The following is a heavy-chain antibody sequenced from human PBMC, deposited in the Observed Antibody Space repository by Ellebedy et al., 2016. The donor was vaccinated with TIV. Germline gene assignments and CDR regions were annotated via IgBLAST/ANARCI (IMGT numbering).Heavy chain of an antibody. CDR1: GFRFSSHG. J-gene: IGHJ4*02. D-gene: IGHD6-19*01. CDR2: IWSDGSNT. Sequence: GGSLRLXCEASGFRFSSHGMHWVRQAPGKGLEWVASIWSDGSNTYYPDSVKGRFTISRDNSKSTLYLQMNSLRAEDTAVYYCAREVSSGWYYFDNWGQGTLVTVSS. V-gene: IGHV3-33*01. CDR3: AREVSSGWYYFDN.